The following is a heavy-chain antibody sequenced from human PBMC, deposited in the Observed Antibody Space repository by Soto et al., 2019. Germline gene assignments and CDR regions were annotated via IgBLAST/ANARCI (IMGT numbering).Heavy chain of an antibody. V-gene: IGHV3-23*01. CDR1: VFTVSSNYA. CDR2: ISGGGT. J-gene: IGHJ4*02. CDR3: AKDLAVFLVSRNKDDY. Sequence: PGGSLRLSCAASVFTVSSNYAMSWVRQSPGKGLEWVSAISGGGTYYADSVKGRFTISRDNSKNTLYLQMNSLGAEDTAVYYCAKDLAVFLVSRNKDDYWGQGTLVTVSS. D-gene: IGHD1-1*01.